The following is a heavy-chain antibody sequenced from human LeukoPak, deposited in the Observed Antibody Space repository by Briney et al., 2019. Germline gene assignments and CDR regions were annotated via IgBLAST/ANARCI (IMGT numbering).Heavy chain of an antibody. CDR1: GFTFSTYW. Sequence: AGGSLRLSCAASGFTFSTYWMSWVRQAPGKGLEWVANIRQDGSEKYYVDSVKGRFTISRDNAKNSLYLQMNSLRAEDTAVYYCARVSRGYSNYGDYWGQGTLVTVSS. CDR3: ARVSRGYSNYGDY. D-gene: IGHD3-22*01. V-gene: IGHV3-7*01. J-gene: IGHJ4*02. CDR2: IRQDGSEK.